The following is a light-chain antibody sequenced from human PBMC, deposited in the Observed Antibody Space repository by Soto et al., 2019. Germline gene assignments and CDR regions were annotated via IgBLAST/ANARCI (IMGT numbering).Light chain of an antibody. CDR1: SSDVGGYNY. V-gene: IGLV2-14*01. CDR2: DVS. CDR3: SSDTSSTVV. J-gene: IGLJ2*01. Sequence: QSVLTQPASVSGSPGQSITISCTGTSSDVGGYNYVSWYQQHPGKAPKLMIYDVSNRPSGVSNRFSGSKSGNTAYLTISGLQAEDEADYYCSSDTSSTVVFGVGTKLTVL.